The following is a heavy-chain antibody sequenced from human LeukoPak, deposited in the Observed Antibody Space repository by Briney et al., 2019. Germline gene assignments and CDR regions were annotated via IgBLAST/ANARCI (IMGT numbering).Heavy chain of an antibody. CDR2: IIPIFGTA. V-gene: IGHV1-69*13. Sequence: ASVKVSCKASGGTFSSYAISWVRQAPRQGLEWMGGIIPIFGTANYAQKFQGRVTITADESTSTAYMELSSLRSEDTAVYYCGYCGGDCYSGNDAFDIWGQGTMVTVSS. J-gene: IGHJ3*02. CDR1: GGTFSSYA. D-gene: IGHD2-21*02. CDR3: GYCGGDCYSGNDAFDI.